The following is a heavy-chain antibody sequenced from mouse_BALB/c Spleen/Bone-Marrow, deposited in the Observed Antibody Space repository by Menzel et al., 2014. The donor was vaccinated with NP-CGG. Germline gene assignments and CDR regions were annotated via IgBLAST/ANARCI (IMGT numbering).Heavy chain of an antibody. CDR3: TIVAY. V-gene: IGHV1-15*01. Sequence: QSGAELVRPGTSVTLSCKASGYTFTDYKMHWVKQTPVHGLEWIGLIDPETGGTAYNQRFKGKAIMTADKSSSTAYMDLRSLTSEDSAVYCYTIVAYWGQGTLVTVSA. CDR2: IDPETGGT. CDR1: GYTFTDYK. J-gene: IGHJ3*01.